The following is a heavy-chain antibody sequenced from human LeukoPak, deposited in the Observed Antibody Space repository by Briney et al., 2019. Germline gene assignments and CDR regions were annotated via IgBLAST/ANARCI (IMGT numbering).Heavy chain of an antibody. CDR2: IYYSGTT. J-gene: IGHJ1*01. CDR1: GGSISNYY. D-gene: IGHD6-13*01. CDR3: ARHGGYSSPYLH. V-gene: IGHV4-59*08. Sequence: SETLSLTCTVSGGSISNYYWSWIRQPPGKGLGCVGYIYYSGTTNYNPSLKSRVTISVDTSKNQFSLKLSSVTAADTAVYYCARHGGYSSPYLHWGQGILVTVSS.